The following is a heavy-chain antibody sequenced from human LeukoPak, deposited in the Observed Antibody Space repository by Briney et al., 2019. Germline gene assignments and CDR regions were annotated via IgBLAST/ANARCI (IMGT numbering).Heavy chain of an antibody. J-gene: IGHJ6*03. CDR3: ARDHYDFWSGRYYYYMDV. V-gene: IGHV1-2*02. CDR1: GYTFTGYY. D-gene: IGHD3-3*01. Sequence: ASVKVSCKASGYTFTGYYMHWVRQAPGQGLEWMGWINPNSGGTKYAQKFQGRVTMTRDTSINTVYMEMTGLTSDDTAVYHCARDHYDFWSGRYYYYMDVWGTGTTVTVSS. CDR2: INPNSGGT.